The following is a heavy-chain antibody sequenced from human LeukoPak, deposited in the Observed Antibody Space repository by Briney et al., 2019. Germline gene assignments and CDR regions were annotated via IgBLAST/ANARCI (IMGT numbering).Heavy chain of an antibody. Sequence: SETLSLTCAVYGGSFSGYYWSWIRQPPGKGLEWIGEITHSGSTNYNPSLKSRVTISVDTSKNQFSLKLSSVTAADTAVYYCARFGSWNYYFDYWGQGTLVTVSS. CDR1: GGSFSGYY. CDR3: ARFGSWNYYFDY. J-gene: IGHJ4*02. V-gene: IGHV4-34*01. CDR2: ITHSGST. D-gene: IGHD1-7*01.